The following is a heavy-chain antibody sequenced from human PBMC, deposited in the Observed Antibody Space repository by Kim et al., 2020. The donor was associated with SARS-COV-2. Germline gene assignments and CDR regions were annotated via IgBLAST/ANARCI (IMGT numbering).Heavy chain of an antibody. CDR3: ARVVLEGGRSGYYSMGVFLFDF. J-gene: IGHJ4*02. CDR2: IKQDGSEK. CDR1: GFTFSSYW. Sequence: GSLRLSCAASGFTFSSYWMSWVRQAPGKGLEWVANIKQDGSEKYYVDSVKGRFTISRDNAKNSLYLQMNSLRAEDTAVYYCARVVLEGGRSGYYSMGVFLFDFWGQGTLVTVSS. D-gene: IGHD3-22*01. V-gene: IGHV3-7*03.